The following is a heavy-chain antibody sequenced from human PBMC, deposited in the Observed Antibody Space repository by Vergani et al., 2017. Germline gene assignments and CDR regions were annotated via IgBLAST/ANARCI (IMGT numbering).Heavy chain of an antibody. CDR2: IFYSGTS. CDR1: GGSISSGDHC. V-gene: IGHV4-31*01. D-gene: IGHD6-25*01. J-gene: IGHJ6*03. CDR3: ARVDTQVPATSHFYYMDV. Sequence: QVQLQESGPGVVKPSQTLSLTCAVSGGSISSGDHCWTWIRQRPGKGLEWIGYIFYSGTSYDNPSLRSLLTISVDTSQNPFSLKLRSVTAADTAVYYCARVDTQVPATSHFYYMDVWGKGTTVVVSS.